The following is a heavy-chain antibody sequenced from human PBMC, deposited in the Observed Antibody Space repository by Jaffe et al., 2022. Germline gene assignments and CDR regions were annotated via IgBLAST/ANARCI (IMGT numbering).Heavy chain of an antibody. Sequence: QVQLQESGPGLVKPSGTLSLTCAVSGGSISSSNWWSWIRQPPGKGLEWIGEIYHSGSTNYNPSLKSRVTISVDKSKNQFSLKLSSVTAADTAVYYCARRGTGWFGELSQIPFDYWGQGTLVTVSS. CDR3: ARRGTGWFGELSQIPFDY. CDR2: IYHSGST. V-gene: IGHV4-4*02. CDR1: GGSISSSNW. J-gene: IGHJ4*02. D-gene: IGHD3-10*01.